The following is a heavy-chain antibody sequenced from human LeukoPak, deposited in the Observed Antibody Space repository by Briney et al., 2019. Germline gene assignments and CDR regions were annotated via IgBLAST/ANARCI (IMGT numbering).Heavy chain of an antibody. CDR2: ISSSGGYT. Sequence: GGSLRLSCAASGFTFSSYAMSWVRQAPGKGLEWVSTISSSGGYTYYADSVKGRFTISRDNSKNTLYLQMNSLRAEDTAIYYCAKRSAESSGYFDYWGQGTLVTVSS. J-gene: IGHJ4*02. D-gene: IGHD6-19*01. CDR3: AKRSAESSGYFDY. V-gene: IGHV3-23*01. CDR1: GFTFSSYA.